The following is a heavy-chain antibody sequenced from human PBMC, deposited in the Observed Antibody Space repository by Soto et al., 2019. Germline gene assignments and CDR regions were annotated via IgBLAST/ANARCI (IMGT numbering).Heavy chain of an antibody. CDR1: GDSVSSGSFF. J-gene: IGHJ4*02. Sequence: SETLSLTCTVSGDSVSSGSFFWSWIRQPPGKGLEWIGYISYSGSTNYNPSLKSRVTISVDTSKNQFSLKLSSVTAADTALYYCARDQGETTEAYLDYWGQGALVTV. D-gene: IGHD4-4*01. CDR3: ARDQGETTEAYLDY. CDR2: ISYSGST. V-gene: IGHV4-61*01.